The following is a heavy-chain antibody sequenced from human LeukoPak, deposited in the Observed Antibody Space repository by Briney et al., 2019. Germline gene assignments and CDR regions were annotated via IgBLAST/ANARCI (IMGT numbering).Heavy chain of an antibody. Sequence: GGSLRLSCAASGFTFSSYAMSWVRQAPGKGLEWVSAISGSGGSTYYADSVKGRFTISRDNSKNTLYLQMNSLRAEDTAVYYCAKDGGEYYDILTGYYPRLYYMDVWGKGTTVTISS. CDR1: GFTFSSYA. D-gene: IGHD3-9*01. J-gene: IGHJ6*03. CDR2: ISGSGGST. V-gene: IGHV3-23*01. CDR3: AKDGGEYYDILTGYYPRLYYMDV.